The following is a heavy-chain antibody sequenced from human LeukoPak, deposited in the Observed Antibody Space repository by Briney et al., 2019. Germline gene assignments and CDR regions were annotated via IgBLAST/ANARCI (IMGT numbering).Heavy chain of an antibody. D-gene: IGHD6-13*01. Sequence: SETLSLTCTVSGGSISSSSYYWGWIRQPPGKGLEWIGSIYYSGSTYYNSSLKSRVTISVDTSKNQFSLKLSSVTAADTAVYYCARWYSSSWYADYWGQGTLVTVSS. J-gene: IGHJ4*02. CDR2: IYYSGST. CDR1: GGSISSSSYY. CDR3: ARWYSSSWYADY. V-gene: IGHV4-39*01.